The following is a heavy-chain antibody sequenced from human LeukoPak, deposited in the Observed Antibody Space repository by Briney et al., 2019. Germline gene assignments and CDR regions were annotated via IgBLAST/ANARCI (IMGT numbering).Heavy chain of an antibody. Sequence: SETLSLTCAVSGDSISSGAYSWSWIRQPPGKGLEWIGYIYHSGSTYYNPSLKSRVTISVDRSKNQFSLKLTSVTAADTAVYYCARGTERASWFDPRGQGTLVTVSS. V-gene: IGHV4-30-2*01. CDR1: GDSISSGAYS. D-gene: IGHD1-1*01. J-gene: IGHJ5*02. CDR2: IYHSGST. CDR3: ARGTERASWFDP.